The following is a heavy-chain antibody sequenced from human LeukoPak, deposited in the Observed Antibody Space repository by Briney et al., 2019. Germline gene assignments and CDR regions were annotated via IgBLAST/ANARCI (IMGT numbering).Heavy chain of an antibody. D-gene: IGHD3-10*01. V-gene: IGHV3-23*01. CDR2: IGGSGGST. CDR1: GFTFSSYA. J-gene: IGHJ4*02. Sequence: GGSLRLSCAASGFTFSSYAMSWVRQAPGKGLEWVSSIGGSGGSTYYADSVKGRSTISRDTSKNTLYLQMNSLRAEDTAVYYCAKHRGFGDSYDSWGQGTLVTVSS. CDR3: AKHRGFGDSYDS.